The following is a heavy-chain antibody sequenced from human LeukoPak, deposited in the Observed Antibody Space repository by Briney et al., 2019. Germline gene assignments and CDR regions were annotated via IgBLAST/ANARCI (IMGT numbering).Heavy chain of an antibody. Sequence: HPGGSLRLSCAASGFTVSSNYMSWVRQAPGKGLEWVSVIYSGGSTYYADSVKGRFTIPRDNSKNTLYLQMNSLRAEDTAVYYCATGYSSSWHIRFDYWGQGTLVTVSS. J-gene: IGHJ4*02. D-gene: IGHD6-13*01. V-gene: IGHV3-66*01. CDR2: IYSGGST. CDR1: GFTVSSNY. CDR3: ATGYSSSWHIRFDY.